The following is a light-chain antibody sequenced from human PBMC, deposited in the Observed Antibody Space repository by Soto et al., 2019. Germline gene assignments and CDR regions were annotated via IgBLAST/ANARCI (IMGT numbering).Light chain of an antibody. CDR1: QSVSSSY. CDR2: GAS. V-gene: IGKV3-20*01. CDR3: QQYGSSSIFT. J-gene: IGKJ3*01. Sequence: EIVLTQSPGTLSLSPGERATLSCRASQSVSSSYLAWYQQKPGQAPRLLIYGASSRATGIPDRFSGSGSGTDFTLTISRLEPEDFAVYYCQQYGSSSIFTFGPGTKVGIK.